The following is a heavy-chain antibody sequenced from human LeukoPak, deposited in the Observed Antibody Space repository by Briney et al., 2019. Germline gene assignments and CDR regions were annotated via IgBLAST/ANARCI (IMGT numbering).Heavy chain of an antibody. CDR1: GGSFSGYY. V-gene: IGHV4-34*01. CDR2: INHSGST. J-gene: IGHJ4*02. Sequence: SETLSLTCAVYGGSFSGYYWSWIRQPPGEGLEWIGEINHSGSTNYNPSLKSRVTISVDTSKNQFSLKLSSVTAADTAVYYCARVGCSGGSCYSDYWGQGTLVTVSS. D-gene: IGHD2-15*01. CDR3: ARVGCSGGSCYSDY.